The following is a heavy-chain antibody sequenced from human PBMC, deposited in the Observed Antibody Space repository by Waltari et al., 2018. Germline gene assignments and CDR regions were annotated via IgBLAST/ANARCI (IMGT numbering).Heavy chain of an antibody. J-gene: IGHJ4*02. CDR2: INPNSGGT. CDR3: ASTFSSSWFDYFDY. CDR1: GYTFTGYY. V-gene: IGHV1-2*06. D-gene: IGHD6-13*01. Sequence: QVQLVQSGAEVKKPGASVKVSCKASGYTFTGYYMHWVRQAPGKGLEWLGRINPNSGGTKYAQKVQGRVTMTRDTSISTAYMELSRLRSDDTAVYYCASTFSSSWFDYFDYWGQGTLVTVSS.